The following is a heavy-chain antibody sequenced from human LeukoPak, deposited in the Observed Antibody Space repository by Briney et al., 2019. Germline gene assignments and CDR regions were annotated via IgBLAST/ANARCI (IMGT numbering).Heavy chain of an antibody. CDR3: ARDHLGVVITKVPFL. D-gene: IGHD3-22*01. V-gene: IGHV4-31*03. CDR1: GGSLSSGAYY. Sequence: SETLSLTCTVSGGSLSSGAYYWSWIRQHPGKGLEWIGYIYYSGSTYYNPSLKSRVTISVDTSKNQFSLKLSSVTAADTAVYYCARDHLGVVITKVPFLWGQGTLVTVSS. CDR2: IYYSGST. J-gene: IGHJ4*02.